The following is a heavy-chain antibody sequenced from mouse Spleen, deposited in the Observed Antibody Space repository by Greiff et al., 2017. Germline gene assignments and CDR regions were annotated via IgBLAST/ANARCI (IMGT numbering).Heavy chain of an antibody. Sequence: VQLQQSGAELAKPGASVKLSCKASGYTFTSYWMHWVKQRPGQGLEWIGYINPSSGYTKYNQKFKDKATLTADKSSSTAYMQLSSLTSEDSAVYYCAINYYGSSYYAMDYWGQGTSVTVSS. V-gene: IGHV1-7*01. CDR2: INPSSGYT. CDR1: GYTFTSYW. J-gene: IGHJ4*01. CDR3: AINYYGSSYYAMDY. D-gene: IGHD1-1*01.